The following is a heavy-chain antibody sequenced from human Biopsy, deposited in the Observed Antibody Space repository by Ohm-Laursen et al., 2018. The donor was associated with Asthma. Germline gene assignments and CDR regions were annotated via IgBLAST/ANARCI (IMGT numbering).Heavy chain of an antibody. J-gene: IGHJ1*01. Sequence: SLRLSCTASGFTFSSYAMSWVRQAPGKGLGWVSAICGSGGSTYYADSVKGRFTISRDNSKNTLYLQMNSLRAEDTAVYYCARTFRFWSPYHAEHYQLWGQGTLVTVSS. CDR2: ICGSGGST. CDR1: GFTFSSYA. CDR3: ARTFRFWSPYHAEHYQL. V-gene: IGHV3-23*01. D-gene: IGHD3-3*01.